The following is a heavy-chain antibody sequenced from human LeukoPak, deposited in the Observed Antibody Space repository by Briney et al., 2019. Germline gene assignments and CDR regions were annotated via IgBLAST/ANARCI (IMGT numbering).Heavy chain of an antibody. V-gene: IGHV4-34*01. Sequence: PSETLSLTCAVYGGSFSGYYWSWICQPPGKGLEWIGEINHSGSTNYNPSLKSRVTISVDTSKNQFSLKLSSVTAADTAVYYCARGGLLWFGLSRYYFDYWGQGTLVTVSS. CDR1: GGSFSGYY. CDR2: INHSGST. D-gene: IGHD3-10*01. CDR3: ARGGLLWFGLSRYYFDY. J-gene: IGHJ4*02.